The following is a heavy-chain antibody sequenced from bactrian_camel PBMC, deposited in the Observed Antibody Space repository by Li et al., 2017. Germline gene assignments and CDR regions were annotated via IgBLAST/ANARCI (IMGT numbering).Heavy chain of an antibody. D-gene: IGHD1*01. CDR2: IGIGGSTI. Sequence: QLVESGGGSVQTGGSLRLSCTTSGGAFSTYCMGWFRQAPGKEREGVASIGIGGSTIWYSDAVKGRFTVSRDNAKNAVYPQMDTLKPEDTAVYYCARGRRDIGLGAQEYNHWGQGTQVTVS. CDR1: GGAFSTYC. CDR3: ARGRRDIGLGAQEYNH. V-gene: IGHV3S25*01. J-gene: IGHJ4*01.